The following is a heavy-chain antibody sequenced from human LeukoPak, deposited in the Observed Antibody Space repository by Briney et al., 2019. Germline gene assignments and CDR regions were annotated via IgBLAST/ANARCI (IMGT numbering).Heavy chain of an antibody. V-gene: IGHV3-48*03. CDR1: GFTFSSYE. CDR2: ISSGSGSTI. D-gene: IGHD1-26*01. J-gene: IGHJ4*02. Sequence: GGSLRLSCAASGFTFSSYEMSWIRQAPGKGLEWVSYISSGSGSTIYYADSVKGRFTISRDNAKNSLYLQMNSLRAEDTAVYYCASASPTIVWWELPTSHSYWGQGTLVTVSS. CDR3: ASASPTIVWWELPTSHSY.